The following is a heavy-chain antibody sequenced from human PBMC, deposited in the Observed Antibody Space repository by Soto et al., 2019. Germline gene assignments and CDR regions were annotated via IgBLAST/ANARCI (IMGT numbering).Heavy chain of an antibody. V-gene: IGHV4-31*03. J-gene: IGHJ5*02. Sequence: PSETLSLTCTVSGGSISSGGYYWSWIRQHPGKGLEWIGYIYYSGSTYYNPSLKSRVTISVDTSKNQFSLKLSSVTAADTAVYYCARLGVLRFGELFISWFDPWGQGTLVTVSS. CDR3: ARLGVLRFGELFISWFDP. CDR2: IYYSGST. CDR1: GGSISSGGYY. D-gene: IGHD3-10*01.